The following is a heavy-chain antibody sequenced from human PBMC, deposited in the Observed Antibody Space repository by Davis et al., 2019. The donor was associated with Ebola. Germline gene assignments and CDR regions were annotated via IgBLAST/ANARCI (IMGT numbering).Heavy chain of an antibody. Sequence: PSETLSLTCTISGGSGSGHYWSWIRQPAGKGLEWIGRIYTSGSTNYNPSLKSRVTMSVDTSKNQFSLKLSSVTAADTAVYYCARGRWYYDSSGYYGLGAFDIWGQGTMVTVSS. CDR3: ARGRWYYDSSGYYGLGAFDI. D-gene: IGHD3-22*01. V-gene: IGHV4-4*07. CDR1: GGSGSGHY. CDR2: IYTSGST. J-gene: IGHJ3*02.